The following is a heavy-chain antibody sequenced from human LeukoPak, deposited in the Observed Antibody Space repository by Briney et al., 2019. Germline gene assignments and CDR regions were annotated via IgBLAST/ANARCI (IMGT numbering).Heavy chain of an antibody. CDR3: ARGRGYSYGNELEGWFDP. J-gene: IGHJ5*02. CDR1: GFTFSSYS. D-gene: IGHD5-18*01. CDR2: ISSSSSYI. Sequence: GGSLRLSCAASGFTFSSYSMNWVRQAPGKGLEWVSSISSSSSYIYYADSVKGRFTISRDNSKNTLYLQMNSLRAEDTAVYYCARGRGYSYGNELEGWFDPWGQGTLVTVSS. V-gene: IGHV3-21*01.